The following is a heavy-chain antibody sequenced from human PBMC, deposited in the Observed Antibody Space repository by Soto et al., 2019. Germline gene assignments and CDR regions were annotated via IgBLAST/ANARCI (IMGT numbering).Heavy chain of an antibody. CDR2: FIPVFTTA. V-gene: IGHV1-69*01. D-gene: IGHD3-10*01. J-gene: IGHJ3*02. CDR3: ARDGVHVSSTTVRHGALDI. Sequence: QVQLVQSGAEVQKPGSSVKVSCKASGGSFSTYGISWVRQAPGQGLEWMGGFIPVFTTAKYAQKFQGRVSITADESTDTAYMELSSLRSEDTAVYFCARDGVHVSSTTVRHGALDIWGQGTVVTVSS. CDR1: GGSFSTYG.